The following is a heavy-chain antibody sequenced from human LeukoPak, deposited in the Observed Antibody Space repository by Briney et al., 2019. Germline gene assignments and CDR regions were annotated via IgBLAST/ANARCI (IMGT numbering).Heavy chain of an antibody. D-gene: IGHD4-17*01. CDR1: GFTFSSYA. V-gene: IGHV3-23*01. J-gene: IGHJ6*02. CDR3: AKDEAGDYRGSYYYGMDV. CDR2: ISGSGGST. Sequence: PGGSLRLSCAASGFTFSSYAMSWVRQAPGKGLEWVSSISGSGGSTYYADSVKGRFTISRDNSKNTLYLQMNSLRAEDTAVYYCAKDEAGDYRGSYYYGMDVWGQGTTVTVSS.